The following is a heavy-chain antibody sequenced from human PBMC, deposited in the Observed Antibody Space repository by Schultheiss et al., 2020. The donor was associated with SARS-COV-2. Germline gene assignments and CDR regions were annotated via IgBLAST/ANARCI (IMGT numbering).Heavy chain of an antibody. CDR3: ARDHHYYDSSGPGYYFDY. D-gene: IGHD3-22*01. V-gene: IGHV3-66*02. CDR2: IYSGGST. Sequence: GGSLRLSCAASGFTVSSNYMSWVRQAPGKGLEWVSVIYSGGSTYYADSVKGRFTISRDNSKNTLYLQMNSLRAEDTAVYYCARDHHYYDSSGPGYYFDYWGQGTLVTVSS. J-gene: IGHJ4*02. CDR1: GFTVSSNY.